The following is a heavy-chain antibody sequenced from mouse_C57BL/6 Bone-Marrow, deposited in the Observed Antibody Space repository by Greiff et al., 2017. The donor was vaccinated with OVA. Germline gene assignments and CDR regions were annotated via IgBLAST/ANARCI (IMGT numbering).Heavy chain of an antibody. Sequence: VHVKQSGPELVKPGASVKISCKASGYSFTDYNMNWVKQSNGKSLEWIGVINPNYGTTSYNQKFKGKATLTVDQSSSTAYMQLNSLTSEDSAVYYCARGTTVVATDYAMDYWGQGTSVTVSS. J-gene: IGHJ4*01. V-gene: IGHV1-39*01. CDR2: INPNYGTT. CDR3: ARGTTVVATDYAMDY. D-gene: IGHD1-1*01. CDR1: GYSFTDYN.